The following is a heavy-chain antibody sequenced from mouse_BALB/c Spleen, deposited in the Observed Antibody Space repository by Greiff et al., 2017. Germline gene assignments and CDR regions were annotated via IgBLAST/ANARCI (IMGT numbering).Heavy chain of an antibody. J-gene: IGHJ1*01. CDR3: ARGGRRYWYFDV. Sequence: VQLKQSGGGLVQPGGSRKLSCAASGFTFSSFGMHWVRQAPEKGLEWVAYISSGSSTIYYADTVKGRFTISRDNPKNTLFLQMTSLRSEDTAMYDCARGGRRYWYFDVWGAGTTVTVSS. CDR1: GFTFSSFG. CDR2: ISSGSSTI. V-gene: IGHV5-17*02.